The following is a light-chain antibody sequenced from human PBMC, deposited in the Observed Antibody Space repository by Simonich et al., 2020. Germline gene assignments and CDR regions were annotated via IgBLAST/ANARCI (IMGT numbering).Light chain of an antibody. Sequence: QSVLTQPPSASGTSGQRVTISCSGSSSNIGSNTVNWYQQLPGTAPKLLIYSNNQRTSGVPNRFSGSKSGTSASLAIRGLQSEDEADYYCAAWDDSLNGWVFGGGTKLTVL. V-gene: IGLV1-44*01. CDR2: SNN. J-gene: IGLJ3*02. CDR3: AAWDDSLNGWV. CDR1: SSNIGSNT.